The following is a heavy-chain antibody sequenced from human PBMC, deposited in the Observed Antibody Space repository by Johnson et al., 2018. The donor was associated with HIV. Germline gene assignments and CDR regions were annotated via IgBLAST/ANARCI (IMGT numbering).Heavy chain of an antibody. CDR3: ASGVTARAPLLI. CDR2: IKEDGGAI. J-gene: IGHJ3*02. D-gene: IGHD6-6*01. Sequence: GFIFSDAWMSWVRQAPGKGPEWVASIKEDGGAIYYADSVEGRFTISRDNTKESLYLQMIILRPKDTAMYYCASGVTARAPLLIWGQGTMVTVSS. V-gene: IGHV3-7*01. CDR1: GFIFSDAW.